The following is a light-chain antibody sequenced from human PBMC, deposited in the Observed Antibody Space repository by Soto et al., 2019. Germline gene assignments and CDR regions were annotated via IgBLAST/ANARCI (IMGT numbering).Light chain of an antibody. Sequence: EIVLTQSPDTLSLSPGERATLSCRASQSVSSSLAWYQQKPGQAPRLLIYAASNRATGIPARFIGSGSGTDFTLTISSLEPEDFAVDYCQQRSNWPPEVTFGPGTKVDIK. CDR2: AAS. CDR1: QSVSSS. J-gene: IGKJ3*01. CDR3: QQRSNWPPEVT. V-gene: IGKV3-11*01.